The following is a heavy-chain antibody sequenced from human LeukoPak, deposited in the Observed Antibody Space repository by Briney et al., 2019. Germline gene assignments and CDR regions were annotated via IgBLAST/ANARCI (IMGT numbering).Heavy chain of an antibody. CDR3: AKATYYYGSGTLGY. CDR1: GFTFSNYA. J-gene: IGHJ4*02. D-gene: IGHD3-10*01. V-gene: IGHV3-9*01. Sequence: PGGSLRLSCAASGFTFSNYAMHWVRQAPGKGLEWVSGISWNSGSIGYADSVKGRFTISRDNAKNSLYLQMNSLRAEDTALYYCAKATYYYGSGTLGYWGQGTLVTVSS. CDR2: ISWNSGSI.